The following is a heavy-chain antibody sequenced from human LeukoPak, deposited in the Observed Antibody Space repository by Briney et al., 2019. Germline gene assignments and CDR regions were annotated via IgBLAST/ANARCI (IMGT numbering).Heavy chain of an antibody. V-gene: IGHV3-15*01. D-gene: IGHD3-10*01. CDR1: RFTFGDAW. Sequence: GGSLRLSCAVSRFTFGDAWMAWVRQVPGKGLEHVGRITSQSDGGTADYAAPVKDRFTVSRDDSNNMVYLYMNNLKIEDTAMYYCTTGYGSIDFWGQGTLVAVSS. J-gene: IGHJ4*02. CDR2: ITSQSDGGTA. CDR3: TTGYGSIDF.